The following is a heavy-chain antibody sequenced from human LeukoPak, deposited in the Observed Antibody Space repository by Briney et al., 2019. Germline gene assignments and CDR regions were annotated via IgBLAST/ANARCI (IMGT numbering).Heavy chain of an antibody. Sequence: GGSLRLSCAASGFTFSSYWMSWVRQAPGKGLEWVANIKQDGSEKYYVDSVKGRFTISRALYLQMNSLRAEDTAVYCCARDSGDCPDYWGQGTLVTVSS. CDR3: ARDSGDCPDY. V-gene: IGHV3-7*01. CDR1: GFTFSSYW. D-gene: IGHD2-21*02. CDR2: IKQDGSEK. J-gene: IGHJ4*02.